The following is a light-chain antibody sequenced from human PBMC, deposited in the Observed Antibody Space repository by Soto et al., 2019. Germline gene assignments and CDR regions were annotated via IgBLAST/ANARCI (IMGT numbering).Light chain of an antibody. Sequence: IQLTQSPSSLSASVGDRGTIACRASQGISSYLAWYQQKPGKAPQLLIYAASTLQSGVPSRFSGSGSGTDFTLTISSLQPEDFVTYYCQQLKSSPFTFGPGTKVDIK. J-gene: IGKJ3*01. CDR3: QQLKSSPFT. CDR1: QGISSY. CDR2: AAS. V-gene: IGKV1-9*01.